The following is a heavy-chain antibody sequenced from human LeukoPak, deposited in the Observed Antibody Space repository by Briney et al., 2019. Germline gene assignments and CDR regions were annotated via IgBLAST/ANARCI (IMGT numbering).Heavy chain of an antibody. V-gene: IGHV3-66*01. J-gene: IGHJ5*02. CDR1: GFTVSSNY. Sequence: PGGSLRLSCAASGFTVSSNYMSWVRQAPGKGLEWVSVIYSGGSTYYADSVKGRFTISRDNSKNTLYLQMNSLRAEDTAVYYCARVDTAMGNWFDPWGQGTLVTVSS. D-gene: IGHD5-18*01. CDR2: IYSGGST. CDR3: ARVDTAMGNWFDP.